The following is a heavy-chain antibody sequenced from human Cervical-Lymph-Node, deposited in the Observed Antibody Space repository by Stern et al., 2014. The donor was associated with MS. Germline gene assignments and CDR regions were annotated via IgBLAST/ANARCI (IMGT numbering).Heavy chain of an antibody. V-gene: IGHV3-30*18. D-gene: IGHD4-11*01. Sequence: VQLVESGGGVVQPGRSLRLSCAASGFTFSSYGMHWVRQAPGKGLEWVAVISYDGSNKYYADSGKGRFTIARDNSKNTLYLQMNSLRAEDTAVYYCAKGKTTVTTHYYYGMDVWGQGTTVTVSS. CDR2: ISYDGSNK. CDR1: GFTFSSYG. J-gene: IGHJ6*02. CDR3: AKGKTTVTTHYYYGMDV.